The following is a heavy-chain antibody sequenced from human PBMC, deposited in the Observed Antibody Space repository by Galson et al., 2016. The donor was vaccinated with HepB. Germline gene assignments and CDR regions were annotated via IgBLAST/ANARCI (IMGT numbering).Heavy chain of an antibody. J-gene: IGHJ6*02. D-gene: IGHD6-19*01. CDR2: IYYSEST. CDR1: GGSMSYYY. Sequence: ETLSLTCTVSGGSMSYYYWSWIRQPPGKELEWIGYIYYSESTNYNPSLKSRVTISVDASKNQFSLKLTSVTAADTAVYYCARDDSGGWYGFHYGMDVWGQGTTVTVSS. CDR3: ARDDSGGWYGFHYGMDV. V-gene: IGHV4-59*01.